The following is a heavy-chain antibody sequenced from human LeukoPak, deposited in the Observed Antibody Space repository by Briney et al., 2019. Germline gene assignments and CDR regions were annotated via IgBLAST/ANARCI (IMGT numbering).Heavy chain of an antibody. CDR1: GGSISSYY. Sequence: NPSETLSLTCTVSGGSISSYYWSWIRQPPGKGLEWIGYIYYSGSTNYNPSLKSRVTISVDTSKNQFSLKLSSATAADTAVYYCARDRGYSGRKGYFDYWGQGTLVTVSS. CDR2: IYYSGST. V-gene: IGHV4-59*01. D-gene: IGHD1-26*01. CDR3: ARDRGYSGRKGYFDY. J-gene: IGHJ4*02.